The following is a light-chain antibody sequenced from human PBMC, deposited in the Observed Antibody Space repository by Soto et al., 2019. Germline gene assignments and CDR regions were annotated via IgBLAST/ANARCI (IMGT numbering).Light chain of an antibody. CDR3: QQSYSTPWT. CDR2: AAS. Sequence: DIQMTQSASSLSVSVGDRVTITWGASQSISSYLNWYQQKPGKAPKLLIYAASSLQSGVPSRFSGSGYGTDFTLTISSLQPEDFATYYCQQSYSTPWTFGQGTKVDIK. V-gene: IGKV1-39*01. CDR1: QSISSY. J-gene: IGKJ1*01.